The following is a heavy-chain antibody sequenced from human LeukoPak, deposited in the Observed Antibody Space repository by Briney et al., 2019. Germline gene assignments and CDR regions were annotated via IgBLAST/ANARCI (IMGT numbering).Heavy chain of an antibody. D-gene: IGHD2-2*01. Sequence: PSETLSLTCAVYGGSFSGYYWSWIRQPPGKGLEWIGEINHSGSTNYNPSLKSRVTISVDTSKNQFSLKLSSVTAADTAVYYCAGDYHLLWYKGYFQHWGQGTLVTVSS. CDR3: AGDYHLLWYKGYFQH. V-gene: IGHV4-34*01. J-gene: IGHJ1*01. CDR1: GGSFSGYY. CDR2: INHSGST.